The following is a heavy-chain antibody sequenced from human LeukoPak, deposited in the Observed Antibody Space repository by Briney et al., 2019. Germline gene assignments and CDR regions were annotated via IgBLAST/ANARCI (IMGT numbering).Heavy chain of an antibody. V-gene: IGHV1-8*03. CDR1: GYTFTSYD. CDR3: AREVSPANFEY. CDR2: MNPNSGNT. J-gene: IGHJ4*02. Sequence: ASVKVSCKASGYTFTSYDINWVRQATGQGLEWMGWMNPNSGNTGYAQKFQGRVTITRNTSISTAYMELSSLRSDDTAMYYCAREVSPANFEYWGQGTLVTVSS.